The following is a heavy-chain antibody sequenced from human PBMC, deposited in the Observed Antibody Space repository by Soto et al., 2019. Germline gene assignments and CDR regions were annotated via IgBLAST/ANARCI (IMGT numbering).Heavy chain of an antibody. Sequence: ASVKVSCKASGYSFTNNYINWVRQAPGQGLEWMGIINPGGGSTSYAQKFQGRVTMTRDTSTSTIYMELTSLRSEDTAVYYCGRTTVRGVIVDYWGQGTPVTVSS. CDR1: GYSFTNNY. CDR2: INPGGGST. CDR3: GRTTVRGVIVDY. D-gene: IGHD3-10*01. V-gene: IGHV1-46*03. J-gene: IGHJ4*02.